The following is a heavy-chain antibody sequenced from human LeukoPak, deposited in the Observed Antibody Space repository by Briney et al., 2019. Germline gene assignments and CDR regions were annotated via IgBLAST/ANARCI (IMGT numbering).Heavy chain of an antibody. Sequence: GGSLRLSCAASGFTFSSYAMSWVRQAPGKGLEWVAVISYDGSNKYYADSVKGRFTISRDNSKNTLYLQMNSLRAEDTAVYYCAKDREGIGSWFDPWGQGTLVTVSS. D-gene: IGHD6-13*01. V-gene: IGHV3-30*18. CDR2: ISYDGSNK. J-gene: IGHJ5*02. CDR3: AKDREGIGSWFDP. CDR1: GFTFSSYA.